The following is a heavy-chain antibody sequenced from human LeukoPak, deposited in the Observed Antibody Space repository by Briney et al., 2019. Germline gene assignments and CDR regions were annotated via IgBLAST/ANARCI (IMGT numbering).Heavy chain of an antibody. V-gene: IGHV3-21*01. CDR3: ARDVAKDS. Sequence: PGGSLRLSCAASGFTFSSYSMNWVRQAPGKGLEWVSSISSGSRDIYYADSLKGRFTISRDNAKNSLYLQMNSLRAEDTAVYYCARDVAKDSWGQGTLVTVSS. D-gene: IGHD2-21*01. CDR2: ISSGSRDI. J-gene: IGHJ4*02. CDR1: GFTFSSYS.